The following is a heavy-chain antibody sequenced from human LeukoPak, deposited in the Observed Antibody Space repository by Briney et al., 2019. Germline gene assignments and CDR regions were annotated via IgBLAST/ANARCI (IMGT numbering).Heavy chain of an antibody. CDR1: GYTFTSYA. J-gene: IGHJ4*02. CDR2: ISAYNGNT. CDR3: ASAGGTGYYSD. D-gene: IGHD3/OR15-3a*01. V-gene: IGHV1-18*01. Sequence: GASVTVSCTASGYTFTSYAMNWVRQAPGQGLEWMGWISAYNGNTNYAQKLQGRVTMTTDTSTSTAYMELRSLRSDDTAVYYCASAGGTGYYSDWGQGTLVTVSS.